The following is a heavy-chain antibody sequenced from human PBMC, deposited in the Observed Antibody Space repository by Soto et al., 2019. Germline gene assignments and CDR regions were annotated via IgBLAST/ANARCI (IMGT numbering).Heavy chain of an antibody. D-gene: IGHD2-2*01. CDR1: GGTFNSYA. CDR3: ARSQGSSTSLEIYYYYYYGMDV. Sequence: GASVKVSCKASGGTFNSYAITWVRQAPGQGLEWMGGTIPISGTANYAQKFQGRVTITADESTSTAYMELSSLRSEDTAVYYCARSQGSSTSLEIYYYYYYGMDVWGQGTTVTVSS. CDR2: TIPISGTA. J-gene: IGHJ6*02. V-gene: IGHV1-69*13.